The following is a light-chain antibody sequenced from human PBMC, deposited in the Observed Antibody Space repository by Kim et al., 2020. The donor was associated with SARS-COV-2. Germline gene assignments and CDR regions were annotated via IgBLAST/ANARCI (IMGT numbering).Light chain of an antibody. CDR3: QAWDSSTFYV. V-gene: IGLV3-1*01. Sequence: VSPCTTAGYTCSGDNLGDKYACWYQQKPGQSPVLVIYQDSKRPSGIPERFSGSNSGNTATLTISGTQAMDEADYYCQAWDSSTFYVFGTGTKVTVL. J-gene: IGLJ1*01. CDR1: NLGDKY. CDR2: QDS.